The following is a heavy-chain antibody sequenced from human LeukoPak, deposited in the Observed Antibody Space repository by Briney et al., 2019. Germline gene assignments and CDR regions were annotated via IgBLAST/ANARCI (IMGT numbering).Heavy chain of an antibody. J-gene: IGHJ5*02. V-gene: IGHV3-30-3*01. D-gene: IGHD6-13*01. Sequence: GRSLRLSCAASGFTFSSYAMHWVRQAPGKGLEWVAVISYDGSNKYYADSVKGRFTISRDNSKNTLYLQMNSLRAEDTAVYYCAKGEAAEHPDPWGQGTLVTVSS. CDR2: ISYDGSNK. CDR3: AKGEAAEHPDP. CDR1: GFTFSSYA.